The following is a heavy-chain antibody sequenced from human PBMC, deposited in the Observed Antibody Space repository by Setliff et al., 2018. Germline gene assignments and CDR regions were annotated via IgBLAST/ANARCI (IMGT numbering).Heavy chain of an antibody. CDR1: GHTLTGYY. D-gene: IGHD3-10*01. CDR2: INPNSGDT. Sequence: RASVKVSCKASGHTLTGYYMHWVRQAPGQGLEWMGWINPNSGDTKYAQNFQGRVTMTRDTSITTFYMELSRLKSDDSAVYYCATWRVAYFASGTFPFWGQGTRVTVSS. V-gene: IGHV1-2*02. J-gene: IGHJ4*02. CDR3: ATWRVAYFASGTFPF.